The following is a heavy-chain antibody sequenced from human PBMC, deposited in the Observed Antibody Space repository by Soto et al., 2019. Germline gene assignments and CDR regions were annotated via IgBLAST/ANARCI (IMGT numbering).Heavy chain of an antibody. CDR2: IYTSGST. CDR1: GGSISSYY. CDR3: ARSTRNCTNRVCYYVFDY. D-gene: IGHD2-8*01. J-gene: IGHJ4*02. Sequence: SETLSLTCTVAGGSISSYYWGWVRQPAGKGLEWIGRIYTSGSTNYNPSLKSRVTMSVDTSKNQFSLKLSSVTAADTAVYYCARSTRNCTNRVCYYVFDYWGQGTLVTVSS. V-gene: IGHV4-4*07.